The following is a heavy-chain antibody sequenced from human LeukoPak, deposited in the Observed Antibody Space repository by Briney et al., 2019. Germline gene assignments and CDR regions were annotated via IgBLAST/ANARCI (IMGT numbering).Heavy chain of an antibody. D-gene: IGHD6-13*01. CDR3: AREGYSSSFDY. V-gene: IGHV3-53*01. J-gene: IGHJ4*02. CDR1: GFTVSSNY. CDR2: IYSGGST. Sequence: PGGSLRLSCAASGFTVSSNYMSGVRPAPGKGLEWVSVIYSGGSTYYADSVKGRFTISRDNSKNTLYLQMNSLRAEDTAVYYCAREGYSSSFDYWGQGTLVTVSS.